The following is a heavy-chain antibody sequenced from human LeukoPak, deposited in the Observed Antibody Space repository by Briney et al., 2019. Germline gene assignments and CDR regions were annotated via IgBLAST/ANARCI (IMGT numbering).Heavy chain of an antibody. CDR3: AREILSGTYALDY. V-gene: IGHV1-46*01. D-gene: IGHD1-26*01. J-gene: IGHJ4*02. CDR2: INPSGGST. Sequence: ASVKVSCKASGYTFTSYYMHWVRQAPGQGLEWMGIINPSGGSTSYAQKFRGRVTMTRDMSTSTVYMQLSSLRSEDTAVYYCAREILSGTYALDYWGQGTLVTVSS. CDR1: GYTFTSYY.